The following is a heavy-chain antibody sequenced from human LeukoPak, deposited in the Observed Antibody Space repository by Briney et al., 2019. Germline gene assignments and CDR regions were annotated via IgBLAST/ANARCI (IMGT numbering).Heavy chain of an antibody. CDR1: GFTFSSYV. J-gene: IGHJ4*02. Sequence: GGSLRLSRGVSGFTFSSYVMSWVRQAPGKGLEWVSTISGSGGSTYYADSVKGRFTISRDNPKNTLSLQMSSLRAEDTAVYYCAKAGYSSSWSFFNSWGQGTLVTVSS. CDR2: ISGSGGST. V-gene: IGHV3-23*01. D-gene: IGHD6-13*01. CDR3: AKAGYSSSWSFFNS.